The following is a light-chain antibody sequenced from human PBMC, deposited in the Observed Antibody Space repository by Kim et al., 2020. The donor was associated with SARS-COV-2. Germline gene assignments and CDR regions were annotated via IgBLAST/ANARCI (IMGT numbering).Light chain of an antibody. J-gene: IGKJ1*01. V-gene: IGKV1-27*01. Sequence: ASVGDRVTITCRASQGISKYLAWYQQKPGKVPKLLIYAASTLQSGVPSRFSGSGSGTDFTLTISSLQPEDVATYYCQKYNSAPPTFGQGTKVDIK. CDR2: AAS. CDR1: QGISKY. CDR3: QKYNSAPPT.